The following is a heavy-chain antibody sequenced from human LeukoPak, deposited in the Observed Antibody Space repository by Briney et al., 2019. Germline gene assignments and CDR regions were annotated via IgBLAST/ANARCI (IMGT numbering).Heavy chain of an antibody. Sequence: GGSLRLSCAVSGFTVSNNHMSWVRQAPGKGLEWVSITYRSGSTYYADSVKGRFTISRDNSKNTLYLQVNSLRVEDTAAYYCARCVEEDYFDYWGQGTLVTVSS. D-gene: IGHD3-3*01. V-gene: IGHV3-66*01. J-gene: IGHJ4*02. CDR3: ARCVEEDYFDY. CDR1: GFTVSNNH. CDR2: TYRSGST.